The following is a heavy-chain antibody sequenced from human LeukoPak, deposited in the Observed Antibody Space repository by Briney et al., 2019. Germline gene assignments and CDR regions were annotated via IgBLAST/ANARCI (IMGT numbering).Heavy chain of an antibody. CDR1: GYTFTSYY. Sequence: ASVKVSCKASGYTFTSYYMHWVRQAPGQGLEWMGIINPSGGSTSYAQEFQGRVTMTRDTSTSTVYMELSSLRSEDTAVYYCARDPVDSSSWMHYFDYWGQGTLVTVSS. D-gene: IGHD6-13*01. CDR2: INPSGGST. V-gene: IGHV1-46*01. J-gene: IGHJ4*02. CDR3: ARDPVDSSSWMHYFDY.